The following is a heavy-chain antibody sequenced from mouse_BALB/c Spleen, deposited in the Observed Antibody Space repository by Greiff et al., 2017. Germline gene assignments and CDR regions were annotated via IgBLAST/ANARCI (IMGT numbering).Heavy chain of an antibody. Sequence: EVMLVESGGGLVKPGGSLKLSCAASGFTFSSYAMSWVRQTPEKRLEWVASISSGGSTYYPDSVKGRFTISRDNARNILYLQMSSLRSEDTAMYYCARGRDPRYFDVWGAGTTVTVSS. V-gene: IGHV5-6-5*01. J-gene: IGHJ1*01. CDR2: ISSGGST. CDR1: GFTFSSYA. CDR3: ARGRDPRYFDV.